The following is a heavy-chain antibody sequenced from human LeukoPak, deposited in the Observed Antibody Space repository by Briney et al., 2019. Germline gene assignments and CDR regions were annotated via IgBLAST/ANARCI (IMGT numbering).Heavy chain of an antibody. CDR1: VGSISSGNW. Sequence: SGTLSLTCAVSVGSISSGNWWSWVRQSPGKGLEWIGEVYHNGTPNYNPSLKSRVTISADTFKNHFSLKLISVTAADTAVYYCATAPILRGEAGEQYKYGMDVWGQGTTVIVSS. D-gene: IGHD1-1*01. V-gene: IGHV4-4*02. J-gene: IGHJ6*02. CDR3: ATAPILRGEAGEQYKYGMDV. CDR2: VYHNGTP.